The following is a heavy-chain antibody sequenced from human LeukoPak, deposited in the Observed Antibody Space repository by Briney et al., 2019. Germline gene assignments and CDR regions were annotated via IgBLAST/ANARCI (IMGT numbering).Heavy chain of an antibody. J-gene: IGHJ4*02. CDR2: IYYSGST. CDR3: AREKSWFFDY. Sequence: PSETLSLTCTVSGGSISSSSYYWGWIRQPPGKGLEWIGSIYYSGSTYYNPSLESRVTISVDTSKNQFSLKLSSVTAADTAVYYCAREKSWFFDYWGQGTLVTVSS. CDR1: GGSISSSSYY. D-gene: IGHD6-13*01. V-gene: IGHV4-39*07.